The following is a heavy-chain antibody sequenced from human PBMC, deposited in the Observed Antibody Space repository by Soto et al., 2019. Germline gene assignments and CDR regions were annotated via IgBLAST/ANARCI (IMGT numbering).Heavy chain of an antibody. J-gene: IGHJ4*02. V-gene: IGHV4-39*02. CDR1: PGSISSSSYY. CDR3: AGDAAHSSGCVDD. CDR2: IYYSGST. Sequence: PSETLSLTCTFSPGSISSSSYYCGWIRQPPGKGLEWIGSIYYSGSTYYNPSLKSRVTIAVDTSKNQFSLKLSSVTAAVPAVSYCAGDAAHSSGCVDDWGQGTVVTGSS. D-gene: IGHD6-25*01.